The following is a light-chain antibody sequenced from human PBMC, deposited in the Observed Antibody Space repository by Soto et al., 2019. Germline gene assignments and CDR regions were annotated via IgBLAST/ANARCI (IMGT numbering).Light chain of an antibody. CDR2: DAS. CDR3: QQRSNI. V-gene: IGKV3-11*01. J-gene: IGKJ3*01. CDR1: ESTSGY. Sequence: EIVLTQSPATLYLSPGEGATFSCRASESTSGYLAWYQQKPGQAPTLLIYDASNRAPGIPARFSGSGSGTDFTLPISSLEPEDFAVYYCQQRSNIFGPGTKVDIK.